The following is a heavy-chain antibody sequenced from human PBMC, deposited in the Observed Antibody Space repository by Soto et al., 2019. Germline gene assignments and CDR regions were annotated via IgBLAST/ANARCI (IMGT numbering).Heavy chain of an antibody. CDR1: GFTFSSYG. J-gene: IGHJ6*02. CDR3: ARDERNYYYYYGMDV. V-gene: IGHV3-33*01. Sequence: QVQLVESGGGVVQPGRSLRLSCAASGFTFSSYGMHWVRQAPGKGLEWVAVIWYDGSNKYYADSVKGRFTISRDNSKNTLYLQMNSLRAEDTAVYYCARDERNYYYYYGMDVWGQGTTVTVSS. CDR2: IWYDGSNK.